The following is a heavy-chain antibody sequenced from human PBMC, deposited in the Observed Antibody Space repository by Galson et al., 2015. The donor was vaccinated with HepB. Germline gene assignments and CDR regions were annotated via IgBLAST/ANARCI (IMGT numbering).Heavy chain of an antibody. CDR2: IYSGGST. V-gene: IGHV3-66*01. CDR1: GFTVSSNY. D-gene: IGHD2-15*01. CDR3: ARESVVVVAATYKQQIIDY. Sequence: SLRLSCAASGFTVSSNYMSWVRQAPGKGLEWVAVIYSGGSTYYADSVKGRFTISRDSAKNTPYLQINSLRAEDTAVDYCARESVVVVAATYKQQIIDYWGQGTLVTVSS. J-gene: IGHJ4*02.